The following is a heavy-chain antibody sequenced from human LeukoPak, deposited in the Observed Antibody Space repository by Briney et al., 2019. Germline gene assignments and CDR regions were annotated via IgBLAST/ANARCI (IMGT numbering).Heavy chain of an antibody. Sequence: SETLSLTCAVYGGSFSGYYWSWIRQPPGKGLEWIGEINHSGSTNYNPSLKSRVTISVDTSKNQFSLKLSSVTAADTAVYYCARRPYYDILTGYYKSGIRWFDPWGQGTLVTVSS. D-gene: IGHD3-9*01. CDR2: INHSGST. V-gene: IGHV4-34*01. CDR1: GGSFSGYY. CDR3: ARRPYYDILTGYYKSGIRWFDP. J-gene: IGHJ5*02.